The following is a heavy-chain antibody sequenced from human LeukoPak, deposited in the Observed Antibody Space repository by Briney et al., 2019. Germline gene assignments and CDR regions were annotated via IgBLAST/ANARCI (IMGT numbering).Heavy chain of an antibody. CDR1: GYTFTRYY. D-gene: IGHD3-10*01. Sequence: ASVKVSCKASGYTFTRYYMHWVRQAPGQGLEWMGWINPNSGGTNYAQKFQGRVTMTRDTSISTAYMELSRLRSDDTAVYYCARDLSGSGSYSWFDPWGQGTLVTVSS. V-gene: IGHV1-2*02. CDR2: INPNSGGT. CDR3: ARDLSGSGSYSWFDP. J-gene: IGHJ5*02.